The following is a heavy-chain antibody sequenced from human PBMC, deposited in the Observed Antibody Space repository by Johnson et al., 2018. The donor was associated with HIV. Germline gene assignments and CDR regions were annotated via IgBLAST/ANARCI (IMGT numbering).Heavy chain of an antibody. CDR3: AKVFSRPGGAFDI. V-gene: IGHV3-30*02. J-gene: IGHJ3*02. Sequence: QVQLVESGGGVVQPGGSLRLSCAASGFTFSSYGMHWVRQAPGKGLEWVAFIRYDGSNKYYADSVKGRFTISRDNSKNTLYLQMNSLRAEDTAVYYCAKVFSRPGGAFDIWGQGTMVTVSS. CDR2: IRYDGSNK. D-gene: IGHD1-26*01. CDR1: GFTFSSYG.